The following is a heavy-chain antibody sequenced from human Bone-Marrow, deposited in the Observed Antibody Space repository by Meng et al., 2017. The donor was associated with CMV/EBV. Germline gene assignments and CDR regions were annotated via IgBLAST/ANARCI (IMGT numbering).Heavy chain of an antibody. J-gene: IGHJ6*02. Sequence: GGSLRLSCAASGFTFSSYGMHWVRQAPGKGLEWVAFIRYDGSNKYYADSVKGRFTISRDNSKNTLYLQMNSLRAEDTAVYYCAKDREYFDFWSGYSYYYGMDVWGQGTTATFSS. CDR3: AKDREYFDFWSGYSYYYGMDV. CDR1: GFTFSSYG. V-gene: IGHV3-30*02. CDR2: IRYDGSNK. D-gene: IGHD3-3*01.